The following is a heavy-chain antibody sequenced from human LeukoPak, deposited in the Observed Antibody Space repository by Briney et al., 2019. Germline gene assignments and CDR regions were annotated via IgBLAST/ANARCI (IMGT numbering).Heavy chain of an antibody. CDR3: ARATLDN. V-gene: IGHV3-53*01. CDR2: IYSGGST. J-gene: IGHJ4*02. Sequence: GGSLRHSCAHSVFTLSIVYISWVPATPGKGLECVSVIYSGGSTKFADSVKARFTISRDNSRNTVYLQMNRLRVEDTAVYYCARATLDNWGQGTLVTVSS. CDR1: VFTLSIVY.